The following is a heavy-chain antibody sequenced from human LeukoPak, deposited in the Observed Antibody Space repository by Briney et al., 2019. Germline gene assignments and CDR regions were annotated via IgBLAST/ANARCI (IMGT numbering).Heavy chain of an antibody. D-gene: IGHD4-17*01. CDR3: ARDTGWYFDL. CDR2: ITGDGSST. Sequence: GGSLRLSCAASGFAFSGYWMHWVRQPPGKGLVWVSRITGDGSSTTYANSVKGRFTISRDNAKNTLYLQMISLRAEDTAVYYCARDTGWYFDLWGRGTLVTVSS. J-gene: IGHJ2*01. CDR1: GFAFSGYW. V-gene: IGHV3-74*01.